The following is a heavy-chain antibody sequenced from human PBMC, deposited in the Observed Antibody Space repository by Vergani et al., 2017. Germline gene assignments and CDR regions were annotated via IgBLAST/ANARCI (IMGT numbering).Heavy chain of an antibody. CDR1: GFTFSSYW. D-gene: IGHD2-2*01. V-gene: IGHV3-7*01. CDR2: IKQDGSEK. J-gene: IGHJ2*01. Sequence: EVQLVESGGGLVQPGGSLRLSCAASGFTFSSYWMSWVRQAPGKGLEWVANIKQDGSEKYYVDSVKGRFTISRDNAKNSPYLQMNSLRAEDTAVYYCARVKGDCSSTSCYQANWYFDLWGRGTLVTVSS. CDR3: ARVKGDCSSTSCYQANWYFDL.